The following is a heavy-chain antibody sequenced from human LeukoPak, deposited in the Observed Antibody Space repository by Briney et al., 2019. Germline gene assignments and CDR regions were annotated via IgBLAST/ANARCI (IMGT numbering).Heavy chain of an antibody. Sequence: SETLSLTCTVSGGSIRSYYWSWIRQPPGKGLEWIGYIFYSGGANYNPSLKSRVTISVDTSKNQFSLKLTSVTAAGTAVYYCARVYYSNSYDYWYFDLWGRGTLVTVSS. J-gene: IGHJ2*01. CDR1: GGSIRSYY. CDR3: ARVYYSNSYDYWYFDL. V-gene: IGHV4-59*01. CDR2: IFYSGGA. D-gene: IGHD6-13*01.